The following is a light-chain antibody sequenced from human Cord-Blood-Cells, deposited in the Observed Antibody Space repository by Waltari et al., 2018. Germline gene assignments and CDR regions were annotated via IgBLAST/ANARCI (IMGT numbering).Light chain of an antibody. J-gene: IGLJ2*01. Sequence: QSVLTQPPSASGTPGQRVTISCSGSSSNIGSNTVHWYQQPPGTAPKLLIYSNNQRPSGVPDRFSGSKSGTSASLAISGLQSEDEADYYCAAWDDILNVVFGGGTKLTVL. CDR1: SSNIGSNT. CDR2: SNN. CDR3: AAWDDILNVV. V-gene: IGLV1-44*01.